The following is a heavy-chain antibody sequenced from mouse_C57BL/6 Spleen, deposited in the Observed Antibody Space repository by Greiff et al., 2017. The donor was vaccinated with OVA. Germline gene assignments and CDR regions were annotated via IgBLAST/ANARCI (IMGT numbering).Heavy chain of an antibody. CDR3: ARSPGYDGDYFDY. V-gene: IGHV1-52*01. CDR2: IDPSDSET. D-gene: IGHD2-2*01. Sequence: QVQLQQPGAELVRPGSSVKLSCKASGYTFTSYWMHWVKQRPIQGLEWIGNIDPSDSETHYNQKFKDKATLTVDKSSSTAYMQLSSLTSEDSAVYYCARSPGYDGDYFDYWGKGTTLTVSS. CDR1: GYTFTSYW. J-gene: IGHJ2*01.